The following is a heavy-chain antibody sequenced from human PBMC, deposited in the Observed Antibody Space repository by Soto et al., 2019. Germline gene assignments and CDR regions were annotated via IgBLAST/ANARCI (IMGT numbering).Heavy chain of an antibody. V-gene: IGHV1-69*12. CDR2: IIPIFGTA. J-gene: IGHJ6*02. CDR3: AKHENEQTLYYYDYGMDV. D-gene: IGHD1-1*01. CDR1: GGTFSSYA. Sequence: QVQLVQSGAEVKKPGSSVKVSCKASGGTFSSYAISWVRQAPGQGLEWMGGIIPIFGTANYAQKFQGRVTITADESTSTAYRGLSSMRSEDTAVYYCAKHENEQTLYYYDYGMDVWGQGTTVTVSS.